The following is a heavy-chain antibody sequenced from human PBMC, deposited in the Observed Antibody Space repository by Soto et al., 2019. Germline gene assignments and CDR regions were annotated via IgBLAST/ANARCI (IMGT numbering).Heavy chain of an antibody. CDR3: VHSTGVRPAMVHFDY. CDR1: GLSLTTSAVG. Sequence: QITLKESGPTLVKPTQTLTLTCTFSGLSLTTSAVGVGWIRQPPGKALEWLALIYWDDETLYRPSLKSRLTITKDTSKNQVVLTMTNMDPVDTATYYCVHSTGVRPAMVHFDYWGQGTLVTVSS. J-gene: IGHJ4*02. D-gene: IGHD5-18*01. V-gene: IGHV2-5*02. CDR2: IYWDDET.